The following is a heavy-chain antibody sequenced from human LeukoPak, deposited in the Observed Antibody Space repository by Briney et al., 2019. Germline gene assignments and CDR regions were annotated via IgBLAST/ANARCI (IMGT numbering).Heavy chain of an antibody. CDR3: AREDVAYCSGGSCYVVV. CDR1: GGSFSGYY. V-gene: IGHV4-34*01. D-gene: IGHD2-15*01. CDR2: INHSGST. J-gene: IGHJ6*02. Sequence: SETLSLTCAVYGGSFSGYYWSWIRQPPGKGLEWIGEINHSGSTNYNPSLKSRVTISVDTSKNQFSLKLSSVTAADTAVYYCAREDVAYCSGGSCYVVVWGQGTTVTVSS.